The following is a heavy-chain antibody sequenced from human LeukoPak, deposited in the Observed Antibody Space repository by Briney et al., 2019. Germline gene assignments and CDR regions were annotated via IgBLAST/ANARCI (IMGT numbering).Heavy chain of an antibody. V-gene: IGHV3-30*03. D-gene: IGHD3-9*01. J-gene: IGHJ2*01. CDR3: ARGVIGFDWPWYFDL. Sequence: GGSLRLSCAASGFTFGTFGMHWVRQAPGKGLEWVAFISYDGSSEYDADSVKGRFTISRDNAKNSLYLQMNSLRAEDTAVYYCARGVIGFDWPWYFDLWGRGTLVTVSS. CDR1: GFTFGTFG. CDR2: ISYDGSSE.